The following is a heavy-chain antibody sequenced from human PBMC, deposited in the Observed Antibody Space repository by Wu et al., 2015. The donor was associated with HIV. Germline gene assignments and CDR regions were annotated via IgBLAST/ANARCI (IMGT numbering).Heavy chain of an antibody. D-gene: IGHD3-9*01. CDR2: VITVFDTT. J-gene: IGHJ4*02. CDR1: GGTASEESLSTYS. V-gene: IGHV1-69*12. CDR3: ARGFVVPPARYFFNH. Sequence: QVQLVQSGPEVKKPGSSVRVSCKASGGTASEESLSTYSIIWVRQAPGRGLEWMGGVITVFDTTNYAQRFQGRVTVTADESTDTAYLELSSLRADDTAVYYCARGFVVPPARYFFNHWGQGTLVTVSS.